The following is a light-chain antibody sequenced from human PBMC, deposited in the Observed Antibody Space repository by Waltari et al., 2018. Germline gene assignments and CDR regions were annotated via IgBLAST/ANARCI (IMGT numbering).Light chain of an antibody. CDR2: WAC. V-gene: IGKV4-1*01. CDR3: QQYYSPPPLT. J-gene: IGKJ4*01. CDR1: QSVLYSATNKNY. Sequence: DIVMTQSPDSLAVSLGGRATIHCKSSQSVLYSATNKNYLAWYQQKPGQPPKLLIYWACTRDSGVPDRFSGSGSGTDFTLNISSLQAEDVAVSYCQQYYSPPPLTFGGGTKVEIK.